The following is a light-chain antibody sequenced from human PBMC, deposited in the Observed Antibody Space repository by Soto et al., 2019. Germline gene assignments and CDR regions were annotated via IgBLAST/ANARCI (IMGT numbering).Light chain of an antibody. J-gene: IGKJ4*01. CDR3: QQSSSTVLS. CDR2: AAS. V-gene: IGKV1-39*01. Sequence: DIQMTQSPSSLSASVGDRVTITCRASQSISSYLNWYQQKPGKAPKLLIYAASSLQGGVPSRFSGCGSGTDFTLTISSLQREDCAIYYCQQSSSTVLSFGGGTKVEIK. CDR1: QSISSY.